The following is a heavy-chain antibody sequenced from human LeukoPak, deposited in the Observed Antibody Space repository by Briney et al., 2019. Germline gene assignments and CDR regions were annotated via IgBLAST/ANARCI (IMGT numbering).Heavy chain of an antibody. Sequence: GGSLRLSCAASGFTFSSYWMSWVRQAPGKGLEWVANIKQDGSEKYYVDSVKGRFTISRDNAKNSLYLQMNSLRAEDTAVYYCAREPSIAAAGTSTSPYYYYYYMDVWGKGTTVTVSS. CDR2: IKQDGSEK. V-gene: IGHV3-7*01. CDR1: GFTFSSYW. J-gene: IGHJ6*03. CDR3: AREPSIAAAGTSTSPYYYYYYMDV. D-gene: IGHD6-13*01.